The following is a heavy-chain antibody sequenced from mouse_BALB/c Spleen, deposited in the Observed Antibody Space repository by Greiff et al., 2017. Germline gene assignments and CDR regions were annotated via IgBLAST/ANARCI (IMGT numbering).Heavy chain of an antibody. CDR2: ISYSGST. CDR3: ARWGLRRYYYAMDY. J-gene: IGHJ4*01. D-gene: IGHD2-2*01. V-gene: IGHV3-2*02. CDR1: GYSITSDYA. Sequence: EVQLQESGPGLVKPSQSLSLTCTVTGYSITSDYAWNWIRQFPGNKLEWMGYISYSGSTSYNPSLKSRISITRDTSKNQFFLQLNSVTTEDTATYYCARWGLRRYYYAMDYWGQGTSVTVSS.